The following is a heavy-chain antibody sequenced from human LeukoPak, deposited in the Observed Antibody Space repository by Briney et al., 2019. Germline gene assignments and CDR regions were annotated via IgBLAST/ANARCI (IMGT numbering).Heavy chain of an antibody. J-gene: IGHJ4*02. CDR3: VKVAKYYYGSETYYFFEH. CDR1: GFTFSSYS. V-gene: IGHV3-21*01. Sequence: GGSLRLSCAASGFTFSSYSMNWVRQAPGKGLEWVSSISSSSSYIFYADSVKGRFTISRDNAKNSLYLQMNSLRVEDTAIYYCVKVAKYYYGSETYYFFEHWGQGTPVTASS. CDR2: ISSSSSYI. D-gene: IGHD3-10*01.